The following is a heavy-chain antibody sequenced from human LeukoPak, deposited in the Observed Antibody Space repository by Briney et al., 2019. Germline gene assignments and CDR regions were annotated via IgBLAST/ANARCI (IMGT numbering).Heavy chain of an antibody. CDR1: GFTFSGYW. CDR2: INQDGHAQ. D-gene: IGHD3-10*01. Sequence: GGSLRLSCAASGFTFSGYWMTWVRQAPGKGLEWVANINQDGHAQYYVQSVRGRFTISRDNAKSSLYLQMNSLSVEDTGVYYCARNSYGSGSHDHWGQGTLVTVSS. V-gene: IGHV3-7*01. J-gene: IGHJ5*02. CDR3: ARNSYGSGSHDH.